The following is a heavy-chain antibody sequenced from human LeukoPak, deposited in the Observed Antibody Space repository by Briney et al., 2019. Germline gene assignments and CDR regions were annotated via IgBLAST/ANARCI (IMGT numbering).Heavy chain of an antibody. CDR3: ATVYGDLGY. J-gene: IGHJ4*02. Sequence: GGSLRPSCAPPGSTFNNYWMTWVRQAPGKGLEWVANMKQDGSERPYVDSVKGRFTISRYNAQNSLYLQMNSLTAEDAAGYYCATVYGDLGYWGQGTLVTVSS. V-gene: IGHV3-7*01. CDR2: MKQDGSER. CDR1: GSTFNNYW. D-gene: IGHD4-17*01.